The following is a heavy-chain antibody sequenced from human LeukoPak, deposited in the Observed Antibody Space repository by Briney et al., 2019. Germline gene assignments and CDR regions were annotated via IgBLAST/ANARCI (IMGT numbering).Heavy chain of an antibody. CDR2: INPNSGVT. CDR3: ARGQQWLEAFDY. D-gene: IGHD6-19*01. CDR1: GYTFTGYY. V-gene: IGHV1-2*02. Sequence: ASVKVSCEASGYTFTGYYIHWVRQAPGQGLEWMGWINPNSGVTHYPQKFQGRVTMTRDTSIRTAYMEVSSLRSDDTAVYYCARGQQWLEAFDYWGLGTLVTVSS. J-gene: IGHJ4*02.